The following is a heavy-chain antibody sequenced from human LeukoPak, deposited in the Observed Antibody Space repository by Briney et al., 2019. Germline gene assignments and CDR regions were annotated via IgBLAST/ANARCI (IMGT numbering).Heavy chain of an antibody. J-gene: IGHJ4*02. CDR3: ARTGLGYYDISGYSEIVY. V-gene: IGHV1-8*01. D-gene: IGHD3-22*01. Sequence: ASVKVSCKSSGYTFTSYDINWVRQPTGQGLEWMGWMNPNSGNTGYAQKLQDRVTMTRNTSISTAYMELGSLRSEDTAVYYCARTGLGYYDISGYSEIVYWGQGTLVTVSS. CDR1: GYTFTSYD. CDR2: MNPNSGNT.